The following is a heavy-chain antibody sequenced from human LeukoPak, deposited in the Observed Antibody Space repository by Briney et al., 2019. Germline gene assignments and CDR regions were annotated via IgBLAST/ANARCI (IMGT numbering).Heavy chain of an antibody. CDR3: ARTLGYWSSTSCEHAFDI. J-gene: IGHJ3*02. V-gene: IGHV1-2*02. CDR2: INPNSGGT. D-gene: IGHD2-2*01. Sequence: ASVKVSCKASGYTFTSYGISWVRQAPGQGLEWMGWINPNSGGTNYAQKFQGRVTMTRDTSISTAYMELSRLRSDDTAVYYCARTLGYWSSTSCEHAFDIWGQGTMVTVSS. CDR1: GYTFTSYG.